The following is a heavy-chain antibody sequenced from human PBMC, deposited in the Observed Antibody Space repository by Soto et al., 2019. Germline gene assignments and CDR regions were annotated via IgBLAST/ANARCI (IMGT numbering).Heavy chain of an antibody. CDR1: GGSFKSGSYS. CDR3: ASDFAYFDS. D-gene: IGHD3-3*01. CDR2: VYHTGRT. V-gene: IGHV4-61*01. J-gene: IGHJ4*02. Sequence: KTSETLSLTCTVSGGSFKSGSYSWSWIRQPPGKGLEWIGYVYHTGRTSYNPSLKSRVPISMDTSKNQFSLNLDSVTAADPAVYFCASDFAYFDSWGQGTLVTVSS.